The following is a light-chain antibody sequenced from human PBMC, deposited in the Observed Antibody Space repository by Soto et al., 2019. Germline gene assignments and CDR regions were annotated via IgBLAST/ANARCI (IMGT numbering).Light chain of an antibody. CDR3: QSYDSSTPVV. CDR1: SGKIGSNY. CDR2: EDN. J-gene: IGLJ7*01. Sequence: NFMLTQPHSVSESPGKTVTISWTRSSGKIGSNYVQWYQQRPGSAPTTLIYEDNQRPSGVPDRFSGSIDRSSNSASLTISGLETEDEADYYCQSYDSSTPVVFGGGTQLTVL. V-gene: IGLV6-57*04.